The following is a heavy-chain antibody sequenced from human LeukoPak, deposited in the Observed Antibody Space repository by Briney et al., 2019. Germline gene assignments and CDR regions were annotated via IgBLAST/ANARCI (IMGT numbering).Heavy chain of an antibody. CDR3: ARDVHYDSGGYYRDY. Sequence: SETLSLTCTVSGGSISSYYWTWIRQPAGKGLEWIGRIYTSGITNYNPSLKSRVTMSVDTSKNQFSLKLSSVTAADTAVYYCARDVHYDSGGYYRDYWGQGTLVTVSS. V-gene: IGHV4-4*07. CDR1: GGSISSYY. D-gene: IGHD3-22*01. J-gene: IGHJ4*02. CDR2: IYTSGIT.